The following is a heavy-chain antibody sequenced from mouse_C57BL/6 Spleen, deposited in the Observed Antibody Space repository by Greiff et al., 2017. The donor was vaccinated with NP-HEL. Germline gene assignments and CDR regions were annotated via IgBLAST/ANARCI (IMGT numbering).Heavy chain of an antibody. Sequence: QVQLQQPGAELVRPGSSVKLSCKASGYTFTSYWMDWVKQRPGQGLEWIGNIYPSDSETHYNQKFKDKATLTVDKSSSTAYMQLSSLTSEDSAGYYCARSGYYGSSYYFDYWGQGTTLTVSS. J-gene: IGHJ2*01. CDR1: GYTFTSYW. D-gene: IGHD1-1*01. CDR3: ARSGYYGSSYYFDY. CDR2: IYPSDSET. V-gene: IGHV1-61*01.